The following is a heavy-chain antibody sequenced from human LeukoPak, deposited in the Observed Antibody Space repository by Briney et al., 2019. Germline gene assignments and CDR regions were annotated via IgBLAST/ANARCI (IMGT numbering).Heavy chain of an antibody. J-gene: IGHJ4*02. CDR3: AKRLAAAGTRSVDY. CDR2: ISGSGGST. CDR1: GFTFSSYA. V-gene: IGHV3-23*01. Sequence: PGGSLRLSCAASGFTFSSYAMGWVRRAPGKGLEWVSAISGSGGSTYYADSVKGRFTISRDNSKNTLYLQMKSLTDEDTAVYYGAKRLAAAGTRSVDYWGQGTLVTVSS. D-gene: IGHD6-13*01.